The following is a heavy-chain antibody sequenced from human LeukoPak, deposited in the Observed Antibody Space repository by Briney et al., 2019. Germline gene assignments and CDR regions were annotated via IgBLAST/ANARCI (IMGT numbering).Heavy chain of an antibody. J-gene: IGHJ5*02. Sequence: SETLSLTCTVSGGSISSYYWSWIRQPPGKGLEWIGYIYYSGSTNYNPSLKSRVTISVDTSKNQFSLKLSSVTAADTAVYCCARDYYGSGSYGSGWFDPWGQGTLVTVSS. V-gene: IGHV4-59*01. CDR2: IYYSGST. CDR3: ARDYYGSGSYGSGWFDP. CDR1: GGSISSYY. D-gene: IGHD3-10*01.